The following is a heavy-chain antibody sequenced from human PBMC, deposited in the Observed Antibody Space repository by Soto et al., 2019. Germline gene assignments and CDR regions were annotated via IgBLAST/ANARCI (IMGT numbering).Heavy chain of an antibody. D-gene: IGHD3-22*01. CDR2: INHSGST. V-gene: IGHV4-34*01. CDR3: ASIDDSTNIDY. J-gene: IGHJ4*02. CDR1: GGSFSGYY. Sequence: NPSETLSLTCAVYGGSFSGYYWSWIRQPPGKGLEWIGEINHSGSTNYNPSLKSRVTISVDTSKNQFSLKLSSVTAADTAVYYCASIDDSTNIDYWGQGTLVTVSS.